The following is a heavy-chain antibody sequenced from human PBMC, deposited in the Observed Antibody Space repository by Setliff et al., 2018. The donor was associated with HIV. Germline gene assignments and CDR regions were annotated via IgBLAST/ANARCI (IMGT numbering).Heavy chain of an antibody. CDR2: LDYSGTT. J-gene: IGHJ4*02. V-gene: IGHV4-59*05. CDR3: ARQRAEADRFRFSRVHGALKY. D-gene: IGHD6-25*01. Sequence: PSETLSLTCTVSNGSISSHYWSWIRQPPGKGLEWIGSLDYSGTTYYNPSLNSRVTISVDTSKNQYSLRLNSVTAADTAVDDCARQRAEADRFRFSRVHGALKYWGQGALVTVSS. CDR1: NGSISSHY.